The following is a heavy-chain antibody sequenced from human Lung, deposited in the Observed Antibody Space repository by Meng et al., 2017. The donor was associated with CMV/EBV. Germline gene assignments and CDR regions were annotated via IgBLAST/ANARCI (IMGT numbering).Heavy chain of an antibody. CDR2: IYPGDSDT. CDR3: ARPSSNSGYYFAMDV. D-gene: IGHD4-23*01. CDR1: GYNFASYW. V-gene: IGHV5-51*01. Sequence: KVSCKGSGYNFASYWIGWVRQMPGKGLEWMGIIYPGDSDTRYSPSFQGHVTISVDKSISTAYLQWSSLKASDTAMYYCARPSSNSGYYFAMDVWGQGTTVTVSS. J-gene: IGHJ6*02.